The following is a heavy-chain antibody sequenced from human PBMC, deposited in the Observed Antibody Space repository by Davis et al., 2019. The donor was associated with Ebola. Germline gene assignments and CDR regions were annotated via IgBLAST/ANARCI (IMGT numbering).Heavy chain of an antibody. CDR2: IKSRTDGGTA. CDR1: GFTFSNAW. D-gene: IGHD1-26*01. J-gene: IGHJ4*02. Sequence: PGGSLRLSCAASGFTFSNAWMSWVRQTPGKGLEWVGRIKSRTDGGTADYTAPVKGRFTISREDSENTLYLQMNSLKSEDTAVYFCAGGASYPGFWGQGTLVTVSS. V-gene: IGHV3-15*01. CDR3: AGGASYPGF.